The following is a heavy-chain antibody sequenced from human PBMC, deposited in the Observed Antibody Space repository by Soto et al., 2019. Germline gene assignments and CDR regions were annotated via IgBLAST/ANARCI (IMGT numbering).Heavy chain of an antibody. V-gene: IGHV3-23*01. CDR2: ISGSGGST. Sequence: GGSLRLSCAASGFTFSSYAMSWVRQAPGKGLEWVSAISGSGGSTYYADSVKGRFTISRDNSKNTLYLQMNSLRAEDTAAYYCAKDGYCSGGSCYFYYGMDVWGQGTTVTVSS. J-gene: IGHJ6*02. D-gene: IGHD2-15*01. CDR3: AKDGYCSGGSCYFYYGMDV. CDR1: GFTFSSYA.